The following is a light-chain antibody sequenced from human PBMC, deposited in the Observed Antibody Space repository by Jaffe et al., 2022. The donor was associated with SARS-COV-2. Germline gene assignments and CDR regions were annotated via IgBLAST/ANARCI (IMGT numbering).Light chain of an antibody. V-gene: IGLV2-14*01. CDR3: SSYTSSTSVL. J-gene: IGLJ3*02. Sequence: QSVLTQPASVSGSPGQSITISCTGTSSDVGGYDYVSWYQHHPGKAPELVISEVSSRPSGVPHRFSGSRSGNTASLTISGLQAEDEADYYCSSYTSSTSVLFGGGTKLTVL. CDR2: EVS. CDR1: SSDVGGYDY.